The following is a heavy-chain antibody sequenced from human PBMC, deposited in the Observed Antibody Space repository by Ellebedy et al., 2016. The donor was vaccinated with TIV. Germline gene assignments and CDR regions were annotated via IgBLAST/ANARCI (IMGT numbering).Heavy chain of an antibody. V-gene: IGHV4-31*03. D-gene: IGHD4-17*01. J-gene: IGHJ6*02. CDR3: ARDHGRVDV. Sequence: SETLSLTCTVSGGSISRDDYYWSWIRQLPGKGLEWIGYVYYSGTTYYSPSLRSRVSISIDTFKNHFSLNLSSVTAADTAVYYCARDHGRVDVWGQGTTVTVSS. CDR1: GGSISRDDYY. CDR2: VYYSGTT.